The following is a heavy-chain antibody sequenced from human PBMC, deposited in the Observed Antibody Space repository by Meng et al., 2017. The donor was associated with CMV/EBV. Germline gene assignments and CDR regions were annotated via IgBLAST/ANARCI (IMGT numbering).Heavy chain of an antibody. CDR2: ISGSGGST. J-gene: IGHJ4*02. D-gene: IGHD3-10*01. CDR3: ARDLIGARNFDY. CDR1: GFTFSSYA. V-gene: IGHV3-23*01. Sequence: GGSLRLSCAASGFTFSSYAMSWVRQAPGKGLEWVSAISGSGGSTYYADSVKGRFTISRDKSKNTLYLQMNSLRAEDTAVYYCARDLIGARNFDYWGQGTLVTVSS.